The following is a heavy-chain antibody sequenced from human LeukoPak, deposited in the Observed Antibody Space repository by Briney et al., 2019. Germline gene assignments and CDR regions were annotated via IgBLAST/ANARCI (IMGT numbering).Heavy chain of an antibody. CDR1: GFTFSSYG. CDR3: AKDSSSWSFDY. Sequence: PGRSLGLSCAASGFTFSSYGMHWVRQAPGKGLEWVALISYDGSNKYYADSVKGRFTISRDNSKNTLYLQMNSLRAEDTAVYYCAKDSSSWSFDYWGQGTLVTVSS. J-gene: IGHJ4*02. CDR2: ISYDGSNK. V-gene: IGHV3-30*18. D-gene: IGHD6-13*01.